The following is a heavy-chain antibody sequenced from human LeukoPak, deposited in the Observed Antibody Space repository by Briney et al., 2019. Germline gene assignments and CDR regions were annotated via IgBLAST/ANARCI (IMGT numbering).Heavy chain of an antibody. CDR3: ASTSMVRGVIISYYFDY. V-gene: IGHV1-69*13. CDR2: IIPIFGTA. J-gene: IGHJ4*02. Sequence: SVKVSCKASGYTFTSYGISWVRQAPGQGLEWMGGIIPIFGTANYAQKFQGRVTITADESTSTAYMELSSLRSEDTAVYYCASTSMVRGVIISYYFDYWGQGTLVTVSS. D-gene: IGHD3-10*01. CDR1: GYTFTSYG.